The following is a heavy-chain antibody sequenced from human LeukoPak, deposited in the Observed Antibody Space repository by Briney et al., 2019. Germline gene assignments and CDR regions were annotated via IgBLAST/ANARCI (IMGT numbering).Heavy chain of an antibody. V-gene: IGHV4-39*07. Sequence: PSETLSLTCTVSGGSTSSSRHYWGWVRQPPGKGLEWIASIYYTGSSYYNPSLKSRVTISVDTSKNQFSLKLSSVTAADTAVYYCARLVNTAMVKKYYFDYWGQGTLVTVSS. CDR1: GGSTSSSRHY. CDR2: IYYTGSS. D-gene: IGHD5-18*01. CDR3: ARLVNTAMVKKYYFDY. J-gene: IGHJ4*02.